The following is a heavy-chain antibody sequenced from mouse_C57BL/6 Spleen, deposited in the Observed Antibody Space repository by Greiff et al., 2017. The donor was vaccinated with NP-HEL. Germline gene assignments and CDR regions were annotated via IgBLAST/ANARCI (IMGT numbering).Heavy chain of an antibody. Sequence: VQLQQSGPGLVKPSQSLSLTCSVTGYSFTSGYYWYWIRQFPGNILEWVGFISYDGSNNYNPSLKNRVPITRDTSKNQFFLKLKSVTTEDTATNDCAIYHGNLDAMDYGGQGTSVTVSS. V-gene: IGHV3-6*01. CDR3: AIYHGNLDAMDY. J-gene: IGHJ4*01. CDR2: ISYDGSN. CDR1: GYSFTSGYY. D-gene: IGHD2-3*01.